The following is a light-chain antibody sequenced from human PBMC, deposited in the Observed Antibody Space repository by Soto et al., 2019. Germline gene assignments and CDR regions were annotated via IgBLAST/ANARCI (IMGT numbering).Light chain of an antibody. V-gene: IGKV3-15*01. CDR1: QSVSSN. Sequence: EIVMTQSPATLSVSPGERATLSCRASQSVSSNLAWYQQKPGQAPRLLIYGASTRATGIPARFSGSGSGTAFTLTISSLQSEDFAVYYCQQYNNWPPGPYTFGQGTKLEIK. J-gene: IGKJ2*01. CDR3: QQYNNWPPGPYT. CDR2: GAS.